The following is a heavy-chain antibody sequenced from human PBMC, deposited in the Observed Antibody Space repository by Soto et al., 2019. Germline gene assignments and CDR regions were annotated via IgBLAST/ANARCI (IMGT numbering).Heavy chain of an antibody. Sequence: GGSLRLSCVASGFTFSSCAMHWVRQAPGKGLEWVGRIKSKTDGGTTDYAAPVKGRFTISRDDSKNTLYLQMNSLKTEDTAVYYCTTEQYSSSWQEFDYWGQGT. CDR1: GFTFSSCA. CDR3: TTEQYSSSWQEFDY. D-gene: IGHD6-13*01. CDR2: IKSKTDGGTT. V-gene: IGHV3-15*01. J-gene: IGHJ4*02.